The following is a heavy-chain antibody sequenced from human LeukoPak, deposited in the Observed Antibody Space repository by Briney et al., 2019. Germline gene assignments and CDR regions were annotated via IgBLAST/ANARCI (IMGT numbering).Heavy chain of an antibody. V-gene: IGHV3-53*01. CDR2: IYSGGST. CDR3: ARDYADFDWSHAFDI. J-gene: IGHJ3*02. CDR1: GFTFSDYY. D-gene: IGHD3-9*01. Sequence: GGSLRLSCAASGFTFSDYYMSWVRQAPGKGLEWVSVIYSGGSTYYADSVKGRFTISRDNSKNTLYLQMNSLRAEDTAVYYCARDYADFDWSHAFDIWGQGTMVTVSS.